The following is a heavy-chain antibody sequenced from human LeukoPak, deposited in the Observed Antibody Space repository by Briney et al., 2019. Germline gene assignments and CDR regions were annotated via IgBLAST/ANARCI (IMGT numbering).Heavy chain of an antibody. CDR2: MNPNSGNT. Sequence: ASVKVSCKASGYTFTSYDINWVRQATGQGLEWMVWMNPNSGNTGYARKFQGRVTMTRNTSITTAYMELSSLRSEDTAVYYCARGERSGSLVDPWGQGTLVTVSS. V-gene: IGHV1-8*01. CDR1: GYTFTSYD. CDR3: ARGERSGSLVDP. D-gene: IGHD3-3*01. J-gene: IGHJ5*02.